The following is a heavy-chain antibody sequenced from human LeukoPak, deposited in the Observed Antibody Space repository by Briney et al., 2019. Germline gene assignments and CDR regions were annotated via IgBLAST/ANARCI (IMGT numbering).Heavy chain of an antibody. CDR3: AKDLSWWVTADY. CDR2: VCGDEKT. V-gene: IGHV3-23*01. CDR1: GFPFSGNA. D-gene: IGHD2-21*02. Sequence: GGSLRLSCTASGFPFSGNAMSWVRQVPGRGLEWVSGVCGDEKTHYADFVRGPFTISRHNPKNTVFLQMTSLTVEDAAVYYCAKDLSWWVTADYWGQGVLVTVSS. J-gene: IGHJ4*02.